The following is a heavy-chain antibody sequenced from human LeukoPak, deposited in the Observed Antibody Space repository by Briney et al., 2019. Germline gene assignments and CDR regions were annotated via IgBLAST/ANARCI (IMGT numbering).Heavy chain of an antibody. Sequence: XSXVGQAPGKGREGVSAISGSGGSTDYADSGKGRFTISRDNSKNTLYLQMNSLRAEDTAVYYCAKDGEGHYYDSSGYFDYWGQGTLVTVSS. CDR3: AKDGEGHYYDSSGYFDY. J-gene: IGHJ4*02. D-gene: IGHD3-22*01. CDR2: ISGSGGST. V-gene: IGHV3-23*01.